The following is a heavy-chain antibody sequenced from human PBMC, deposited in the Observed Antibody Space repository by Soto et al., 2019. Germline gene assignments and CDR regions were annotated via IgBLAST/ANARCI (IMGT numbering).Heavy chain of an antibody. Sequence: QVQLVESGGGLVKPGGSLRLSCAASGFTFSDYYMSWIRQAPGKGLEWVSYISSSSSYTNYADSVKGRFTISRDNAKNSLYLQMNSLRAEDTAVYYCARAPRGPLELSHYYGMDVWGQGTTVTVSS. J-gene: IGHJ6*02. CDR3: ARAPRGPLELSHYYGMDV. D-gene: IGHD1-7*01. V-gene: IGHV3-11*06. CDR1: GFTFSDYY. CDR2: ISSSSSYT.